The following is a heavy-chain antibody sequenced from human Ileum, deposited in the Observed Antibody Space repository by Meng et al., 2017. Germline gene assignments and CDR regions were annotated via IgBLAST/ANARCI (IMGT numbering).Heavy chain of an antibody. CDR3: ARDHWGSLDY. J-gene: IGHJ4*02. V-gene: IGHV4-61*08. CDR2: AST. D-gene: IGHD7-27*01. Sequence: VPVLGSXXETLXPICXXXVGXVXXSGYQWXWIRQPPGKGLEWIGYASTNYNPSLKSRVTISVDTSKNQFSLKLTSVTAADTAVYYCARDHWGSLDYWGQGVLVTVSS. CDR1: VGXVXXSGYQ.